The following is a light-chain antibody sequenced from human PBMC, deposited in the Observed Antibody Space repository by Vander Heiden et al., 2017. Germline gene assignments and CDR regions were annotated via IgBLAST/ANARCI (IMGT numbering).Light chain of an antibody. Sequence: SYELTQPPSVSVSSGQTASITCSGDKLGDKYACWFQQKPGQSPVLVIYEDNKRPSGIPERFSGSNSGNTATLTISGTQAMDEADYYCQAWDTNINYVFGTGTKVTVL. V-gene: IGLV3-1*01. J-gene: IGLJ1*01. CDR2: EDN. CDR3: QAWDTNINYV. CDR1: KLGDKY.